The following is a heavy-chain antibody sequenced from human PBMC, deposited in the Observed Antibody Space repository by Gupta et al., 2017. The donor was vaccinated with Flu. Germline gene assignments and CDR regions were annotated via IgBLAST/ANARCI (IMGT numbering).Heavy chain of an antibody. CDR1: GFTFSNAW. CDR2: IKSKTDGGTT. J-gene: IGHJ4*02. CDR3: TTDDFHGDYFDY. D-gene: IGHD4-17*01. V-gene: IGHV3-15*01. Sequence: EVQLVESGGGLVKPGGSLRLSCAASGFTFSNAWMSWVRQAPGKGLEWVGRIKSKTDGGTTDYAAPVKGRFTISRDDSKNTLYLQMNSLKTEDTAVYYCTTDDFHGDYFDYWGQGTLVTVSS.